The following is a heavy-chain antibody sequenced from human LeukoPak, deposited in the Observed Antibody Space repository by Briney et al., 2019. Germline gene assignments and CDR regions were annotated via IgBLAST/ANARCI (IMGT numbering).Heavy chain of an antibody. CDR3: AKDLRWDHPGFDP. D-gene: IGHD4-23*01. CDR1: GYTFTSYY. J-gene: IGHJ5*02. Sequence: SVTVPHKASGYTFTSYYLHWVRQAPGQGLEWMGIINPGGGSTSYAQKFQDRVTMTRDTSTSTVYMDLSSLRSEDTAVYYCAKDLRWDHPGFDPWEQATLVIVSS. CDR2: INPGGGST. V-gene: IGHV1-46*01.